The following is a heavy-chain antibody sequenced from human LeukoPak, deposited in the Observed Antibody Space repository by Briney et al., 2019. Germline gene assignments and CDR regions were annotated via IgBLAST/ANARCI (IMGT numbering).Heavy chain of an antibody. CDR2: ISDDGSRQ. CDR3: ARDLGNWGWNDF. V-gene: IGHV3-30-3*01. J-gene: IGHJ4*02. D-gene: IGHD7-27*01. Sequence: PGGSLRLSCAATGFTFSNYAIHWGRQAPGKGLEWVAFISDDGSRQHYADSVKGRFTISRDNSKNTLYLQMNSLRAEDTAVYYCARDLGNWGWNDFWGQGTLVTVSS. CDR1: GFTFSNYA.